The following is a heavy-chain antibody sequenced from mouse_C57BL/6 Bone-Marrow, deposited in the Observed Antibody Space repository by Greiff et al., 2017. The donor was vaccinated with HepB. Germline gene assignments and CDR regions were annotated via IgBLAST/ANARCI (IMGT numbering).Heavy chain of an antibody. CDR3: ARDEGLLWYFDV. J-gene: IGHJ1*03. D-gene: IGHD2-3*01. CDR2: INYDGSST. CDR1: GFTFSDYY. V-gene: IGHV5-16*01. Sequence: EVMLVESEGGLVQPGSSMKLSCTASGFTFSDYYMAWVRQVPEKGLEWVANINYDGSSTYYLDSLKSRFIISRDNAKNILYLQMSSLKSEDTATYYCARDEGLLWYFDVWGTGTTVTVSS.